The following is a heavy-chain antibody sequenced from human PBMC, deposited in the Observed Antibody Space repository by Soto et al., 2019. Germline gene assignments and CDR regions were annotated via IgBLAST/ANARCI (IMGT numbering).Heavy chain of an antibody. V-gene: IGHV5-51*01. J-gene: IGHJ6*02. CDR1: GYTFVSYY. D-gene: IGHD1-26*01. Sequence: PGESLKISCVGSGYTFVSYYIAWVRQMPGKGLEWMGISYPGDSDATYSPSFQGQVTISADKSISTAYLEWSSLESSDTGIYYCARGDEGGSHFYVMDVWGQGTAVTVSS. CDR3: ARGDEGGSHFYVMDV. CDR2: SYPGDSDA.